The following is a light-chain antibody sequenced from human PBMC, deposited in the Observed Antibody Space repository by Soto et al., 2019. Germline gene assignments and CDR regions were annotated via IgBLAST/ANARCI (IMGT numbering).Light chain of an antibody. CDR1: QGISSY. CDR2: ASS. CDR3: QQLNTFPVT. V-gene: IGKV1-9*01. Sequence: DIQLTQSPSFLSASVGDRVTITCRASQGISSYLAWYQQTPGKAPKLLIYASSTLQSGVPSRFSGSGSGTEFTLSISSLQPEYFATYYCQQLNTFPVTFGQGTRLDI. J-gene: IGKJ5*01.